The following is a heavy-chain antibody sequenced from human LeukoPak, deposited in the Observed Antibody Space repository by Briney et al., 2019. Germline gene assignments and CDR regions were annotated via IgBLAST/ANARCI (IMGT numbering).Heavy chain of an antibody. CDR1: GYTLTNYA. CDR2: INTNTGNP. Sequence: ASVKVSCKASGYTLTNYAMNWVRQAPGQGLEWMGWINTNTGNPTYAQGFTGRFVFSLDTSVSTTYLQISSLKADDTAVYYCARSFGPGWFDPWGQGTLVTVSS. V-gene: IGHV7-4-1*02. D-gene: IGHD3/OR15-3a*01. CDR3: ARSFGPGWFDP. J-gene: IGHJ5*02.